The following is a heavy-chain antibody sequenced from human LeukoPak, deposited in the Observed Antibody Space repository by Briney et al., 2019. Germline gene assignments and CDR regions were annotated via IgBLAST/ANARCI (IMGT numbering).Heavy chain of an antibody. Sequence: GGSLRLSCAASGFTVSSNYMSWARQAPGKGLEGVSVIYSGGTTYYADSVKSRFTISRDNSKNTLYLQMNSLRVEDTAVYYCARHVTMFGVVIQSLDYWGQGTLVTVSS. D-gene: IGHD3-3*01. CDR1: GFTVSSNY. CDR2: IYSGGTT. CDR3: ARHVTMFGVVIQSLDY. J-gene: IGHJ4*02. V-gene: IGHV3-66*04.